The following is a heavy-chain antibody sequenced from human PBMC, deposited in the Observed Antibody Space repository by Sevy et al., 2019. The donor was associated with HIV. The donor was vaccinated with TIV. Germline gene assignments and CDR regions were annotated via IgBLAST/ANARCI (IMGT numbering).Heavy chain of an antibody. CDR2: ISGGSGGTT. Sequence: GGSLRLSCAASGFTFSSYAMRWVRQAPGKGLEWVSAISGGSGGTTYYADSVKGRFTISRDNSKNTLYLQMNTLRAEDTALYYCAKPRESSSYYMDVWGKGTTVTVSS. CDR1: GFTFSSYA. D-gene: IGHD1-26*01. CDR3: AKPRESSSYYMDV. V-gene: IGHV3-23*01. J-gene: IGHJ6*03.